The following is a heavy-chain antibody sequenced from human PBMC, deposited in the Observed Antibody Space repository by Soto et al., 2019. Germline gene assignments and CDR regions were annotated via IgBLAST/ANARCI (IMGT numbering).Heavy chain of an antibody. CDR3: ARYDGYYSLYDY. D-gene: IGHD3-3*01. CDR1: GGSISSGDYF. V-gene: IGHV4-30-4*01. CDR2: SYYTGST. J-gene: IGHJ4*02. Sequence: QVRLQESGPGLVKPSQTLSLTCTVSGGSISSGDYFWSWVRQPPGKGLEWIGYSYYTGSTSYNPSLKSRITMSVDTSKNQFSLKVSSVTAADTAVYFCARYDGYYSLYDYWGQGTLVTVSS.